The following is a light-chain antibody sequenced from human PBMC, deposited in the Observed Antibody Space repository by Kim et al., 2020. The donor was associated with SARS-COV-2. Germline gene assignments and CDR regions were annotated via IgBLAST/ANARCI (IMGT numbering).Light chain of an antibody. CDR2: RDS. Sequence: VGREQTARITCGGNNIESKNVHWYQKKPGQAPVLVIYRDSNRPSGIPERFSGSNSGNTATLTISRAQAGDEADYYCQVWDSSTAVFGGGTQLTVL. CDR1: NIESKN. J-gene: IGLJ3*02. V-gene: IGLV3-9*01. CDR3: QVWDSSTAV.